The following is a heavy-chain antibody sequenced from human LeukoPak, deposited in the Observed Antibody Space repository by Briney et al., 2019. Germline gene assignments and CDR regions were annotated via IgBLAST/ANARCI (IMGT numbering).Heavy chain of an antibody. CDR1: GFIFSSYG. V-gene: IGHV3-9*01. D-gene: IGHD6-19*01. Sequence: GGSLRLSCAASGFIFSSYGMHWVRQAPGKGLEWVSGISWNSGSIGYADSVKGQFTISRDNAKNSLYLQMNSLRAEDTALYYCAKVSGSGSYYFDYWGQGTLVTVSS. CDR2: ISWNSGSI. J-gene: IGHJ4*02. CDR3: AKVSGSGSYYFDY.